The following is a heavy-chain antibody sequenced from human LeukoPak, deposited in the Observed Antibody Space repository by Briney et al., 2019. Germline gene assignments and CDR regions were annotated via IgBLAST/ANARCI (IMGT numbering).Heavy chain of an antibody. J-gene: IGHJ3*02. Sequence: PSETLSPTCTVSGGSISTYYWTWIRQPPGKGLQWIGYIYYSGSTNYNPSLKSRVNISVDTSKNQFSLKLSSVTAADTAVYYCARKDAYNREDAFDIWGQGTRVTVSS. CDR3: ARKDAYNREDAFDI. CDR1: GGSISTYY. CDR2: IYYSGST. V-gene: IGHV4-59*01. D-gene: IGHD5-24*01.